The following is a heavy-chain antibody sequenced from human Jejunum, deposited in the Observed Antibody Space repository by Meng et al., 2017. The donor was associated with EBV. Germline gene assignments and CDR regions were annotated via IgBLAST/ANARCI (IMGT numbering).Heavy chain of an antibody. V-gene: IGHV7-4-1*02. CDR3: ARVRGYSYGRPFDY. D-gene: IGHD5-18*01. J-gene: IGHJ4*02. CDR2: INTNTGNP. CDR1: GYSFTNSA. Sequence: QGHLVNTGSELKKTGASVTVSCKASGYSFTNSAMNWVRQAPGQGVEWMGWINTNTGNPTYAQGFTGRFVFSLDTSVSTAYLQISSLKAEDTAVYYCARVRGYSYGRPFDYWGQGTLVTVSS.